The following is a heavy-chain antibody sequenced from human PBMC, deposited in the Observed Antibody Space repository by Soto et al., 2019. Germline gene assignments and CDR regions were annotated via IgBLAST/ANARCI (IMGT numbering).Heavy chain of an antibody. J-gene: IGHJ6*02. D-gene: IGHD6-6*01. V-gene: IGHV3-33*01. CDR3: AREHSSTWIYGMDV. Sequence: GGSLRLSCAASGFTFSSYGMHWVRQAPGKGLEWVAVIWYDGSNKYYADSVKGRFTISRDNSKNTLYLQMNSLRAEDTAVYYCAREHSSTWIYGMDVWGQGTTVTVSS. CDR2: IWYDGSNK. CDR1: GFTFSSYG.